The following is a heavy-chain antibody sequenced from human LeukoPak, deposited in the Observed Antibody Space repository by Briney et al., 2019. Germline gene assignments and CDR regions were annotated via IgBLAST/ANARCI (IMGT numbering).Heavy chain of an antibody. CDR2: INPNSGGT. CDR3: ARDPRRYNWFDP. Sequence: ASVKVFCKASGYTFTGYYMHWVRQAPGQGLEWMGWINPNSGGTNYAQKFQGRVTMTRDTSISTAYMELSRLRSDGTAVYYCARDPRRYNWFDPWGQGTLVTVSS. CDR1: GYTFTGYY. J-gene: IGHJ5*02. V-gene: IGHV1-2*02.